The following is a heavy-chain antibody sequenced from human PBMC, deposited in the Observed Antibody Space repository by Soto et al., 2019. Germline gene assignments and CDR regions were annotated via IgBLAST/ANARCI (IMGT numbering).Heavy chain of an antibody. CDR3: ARGLAAASLYFWHYGMDV. J-gene: IGHJ6*02. V-gene: IGHV1-69*12. CDR1: GGTFSSYA. D-gene: IGHD6-13*01. CDR2: IIPIFGTA. Sequence: QVQLVQSGAEVKKPGSSVKVSCKASGGTFSSYAISWVRQAPGQGLEWMGGIIPIFGTANQAQKFQGRVTITADESTSTAYMELSSLRSEDTALYYFARGLAAASLYFWHYGMDVWGQVTTVTVSS.